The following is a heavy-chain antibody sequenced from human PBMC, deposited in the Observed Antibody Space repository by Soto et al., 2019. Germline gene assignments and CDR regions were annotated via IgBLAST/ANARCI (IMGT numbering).Heavy chain of an antibody. J-gene: IGHJ6*02. CDR2: IERDDDDK. CDR1: GFSLTSPGMC. D-gene: IGHD1-20*01. CDR3: ARSIRGPRRFNGMDV. Sequence: SGPTLVNPTETLTLTCTFSGFSLTSPGMCVSWIRQPPGKALEWLALIERDDDDKYYSTSLKTRLTISKDTRKNQVVLTMANMDPADTGTYSCARSIRGPRRFNGMDVWGQGTTVTVSS. V-gene: IGHV2-70*13.